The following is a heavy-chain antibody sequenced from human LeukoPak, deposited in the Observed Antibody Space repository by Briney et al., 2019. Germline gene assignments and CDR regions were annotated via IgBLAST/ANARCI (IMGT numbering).Heavy chain of an antibody. CDR2: INPNSGGT. CDR3: ATARDRNSVYSSFDY. Sequence: EASVKVSCKASGYTFTCYYIHWVRQAPGQGLEWMGWINPNSGGTNYAQNFQGRVTMTRDTYISTAYMELTSLRSDDTAVYYCATARDRNSVYSSFDYWGQGTLVTVSS. D-gene: IGHD5/OR15-5a*01. J-gene: IGHJ4*02. CDR1: GYTFTCYY. V-gene: IGHV1-2*02.